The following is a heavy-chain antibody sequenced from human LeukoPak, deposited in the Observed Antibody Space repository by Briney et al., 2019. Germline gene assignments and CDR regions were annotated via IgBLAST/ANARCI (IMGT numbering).Heavy chain of an antibody. Sequence: SETLSLTCTVSGGSISSSSYYWGWIRQPPGKGLEWIGSIYYSGSTYYNPSLKSRVTISVDTSKNQFSLKLSSVTAADTAVYYCARGGSSLVWGQGTLVTVSS. CDR2: IYYSGST. V-gene: IGHV4-39*07. CDR3: ARGGSSLV. CDR1: GGSISSSSYY. J-gene: IGHJ4*02. D-gene: IGHD2-2*01.